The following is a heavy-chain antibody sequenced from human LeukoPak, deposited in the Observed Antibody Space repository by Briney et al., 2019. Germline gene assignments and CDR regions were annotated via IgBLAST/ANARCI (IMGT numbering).Heavy chain of an antibody. CDR1: GFTFRSYA. J-gene: IGHJ6*02. CDR3: ARDLTTLEHLGYYYGMDV. CDR2: ISSDGTNK. Sequence: PGGSLRLSCAASGFTFRSYAMHWVRQAPGKGLEWVIVISSDGTNKYYADSVKGRFTVSRDNSKNTLYLQMNSLRDKDTAVYYCARDLTTLEHLGYYYGMDVWGQGTTVSSSS. D-gene: IGHD2-15*01. V-gene: IGHV3-30-3*01.